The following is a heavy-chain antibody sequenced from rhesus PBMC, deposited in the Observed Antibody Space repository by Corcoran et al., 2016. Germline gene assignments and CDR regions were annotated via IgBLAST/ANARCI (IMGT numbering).Heavy chain of an antibody. CDR3: ARGCSGIGCPLVNIDY. CDR2: IFGSGGTI. Sequence: QLQLQESGPGLVKPSEPLSLTCAVSGGSIRIHYWTWIRPPPGKGLAWIGRIFGSGGTIDYNPSLKSRVTLSTDTSKNQFSLKLNSVTAADTAVYYCARGCSGIGCPLVNIDYWGQGVLVTVSS. V-gene: IGHV4-173*01. D-gene: IGHD2-21*01. J-gene: IGHJ4*01. CDR1: GGSIRIHY.